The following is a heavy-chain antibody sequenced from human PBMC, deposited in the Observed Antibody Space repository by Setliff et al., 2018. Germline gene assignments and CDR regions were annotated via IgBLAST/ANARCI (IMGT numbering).Heavy chain of an antibody. CDR1: GFTFDDYA. Sequence: ASGFTFDDYAMHWVRQAPGKGLEWVSGISRNSGSIGYADSVKGRFTISRDNAKNSLYLQMNSLRGEDMAFYYCVPGRGSWGQGALVTVSS. J-gene: IGHJ5*02. CDR2: ISRNSGSI. CDR3: VPGRGS. V-gene: IGHV3-9*03. D-gene: IGHD6-25*01.